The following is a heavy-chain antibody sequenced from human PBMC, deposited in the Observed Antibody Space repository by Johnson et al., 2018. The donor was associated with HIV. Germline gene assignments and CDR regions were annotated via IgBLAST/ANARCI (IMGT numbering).Heavy chain of an antibody. D-gene: IGHD2-15*01. CDR3: ATEGGTGAFDI. V-gene: IGHV3-20*04. CDR1: GFTFDDYG. J-gene: IGHJ3*02. CDR2: INSDGSGT. Sequence: VQLVESGGGVVRPGGSLRLSCAASGFTFDDYGMSWVRQAPGKGLEWVSRINSDGSGTSHADSVKGRFTISRDNARNTLYLQMNSLRAEDTAVYYCATEGGTGAFDIWGQETMVTVSS.